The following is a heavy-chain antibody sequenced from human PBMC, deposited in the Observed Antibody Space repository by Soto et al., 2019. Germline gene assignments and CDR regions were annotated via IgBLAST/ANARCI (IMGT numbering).Heavy chain of an antibody. CDR1: GFTFEDSA. CDR3: AKGRGALAVVSNWFDP. V-gene: IGHV3-9*01. J-gene: IGHJ5*02. Sequence: EVQLVESGGGLVQPGRSLRLSCAAFGFTFEDSAMPWIRQTPGKGLGWVAGINWNSGSVGYADSVKGRFTISRDNANNSLFLQMDSLRADDTALYYCAKGRGALAVVSNWFDPWGQGTLVTVSS. CDR2: INWNSGSV. D-gene: IGHD6-19*01.